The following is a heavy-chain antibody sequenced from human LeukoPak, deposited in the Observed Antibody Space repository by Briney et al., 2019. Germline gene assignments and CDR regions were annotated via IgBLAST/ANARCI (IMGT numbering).Heavy chain of an antibody. Sequence: PSETLSLTCSVSGGSIRGYYWSWIRQPPGKGLEWIGYIYHSGTTNYNPSLKSRLTISVDTSKNQFPLKLNSVTAADTAVFYCARQQYASGNSYFLDYWGQGTLVTVSS. CDR1: GGSIRGYY. CDR2: IYHSGTT. J-gene: IGHJ4*02. D-gene: IGHD3-10*01. V-gene: IGHV4-59*08. CDR3: ARQQYASGNSYFLDY.